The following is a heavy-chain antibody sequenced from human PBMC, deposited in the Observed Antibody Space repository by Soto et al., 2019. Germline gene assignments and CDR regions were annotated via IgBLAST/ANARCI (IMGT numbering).Heavy chain of an antibody. Sequence: SETLSLTCTVSGDSISTFCWGWMRQSPGKELEWLGYVYYTGSTNHNPSLKSRVTISVDRSKNQFSLKLTSANAADTAVYYCARGRTVRNYADDSSDYFYFFDYWGQGTQVTVSS. J-gene: IGHJ4*02. CDR1: GDSISTFC. CDR2: VYYTGST. V-gene: IGHV4-59*01. D-gene: IGHD3-22*01. CDR3: ARGRTVRNYADDSSDYFYFFDY.